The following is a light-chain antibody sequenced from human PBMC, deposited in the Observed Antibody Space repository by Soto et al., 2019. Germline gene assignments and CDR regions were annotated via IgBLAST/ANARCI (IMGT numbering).Light chain of an antibody. CDR3: QHMRT. CDR1: QNINNW. Sequence: RGTITCRASQNINNWIAWYQQKPGKAPKFLIYDASTLESGVPSRFSGSGFGTEFSLTISSLQPDDFGSYYCQHMRTFGQRTKVDIK. V-gene: IGKV1-5*01. CDR2: DAS. J-gene: IGKJ1*01.